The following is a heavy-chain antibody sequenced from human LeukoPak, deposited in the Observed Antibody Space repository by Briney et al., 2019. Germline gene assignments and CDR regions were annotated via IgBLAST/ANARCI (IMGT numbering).Heavy chain of an antibody. CDR2: INHSGST. D-gene: IGHD6-19*01. CDR3: ARGTSIAVHYYMDV. J-gene: IGHJ6*03. V-gene: IGHV4-34*01. CDR1: GGSFSGYY. Sequence: PSETLSLTCAVYGGSFSGYYWSWIRQPPGKGLEWIGEINHSGSTNYNPSLKSRVTISVDTSKNQFSLKLSSVTAADTAVYYCARGTSIAVHYYMDVWGKGTTVTVSS.